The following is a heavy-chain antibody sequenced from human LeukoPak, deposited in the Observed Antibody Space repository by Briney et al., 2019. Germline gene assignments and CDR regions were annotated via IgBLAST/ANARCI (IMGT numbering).Heavy chain of an antibody. CDR1: GYTFTGYY. CDR3: ARGRMATKTNYFDY. J-gene: IGHJ4*02. CDR2: INPNTGGT. Sequence: ASVKVSCKASGYTFTGYYMNWVRQAPGQGLEWMGRINPNTGGTNYAQNFQGSVTMTRDTSITTVYMELSRLRSDDTAVYYCARGRMATKTNYFDYWGQGTLVTVSS. D-gene: IGHD5-24*01. V-gene: IGHV1-2*06.